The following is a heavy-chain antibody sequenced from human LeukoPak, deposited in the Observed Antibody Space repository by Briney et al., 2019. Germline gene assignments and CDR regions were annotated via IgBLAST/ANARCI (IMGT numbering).Heavy chain of an antibody. D-gene: IGHD3-22*01. V-gene: IGHV1-69*05. Sequence: SVKVSCKASGGTFSSYAISWVRQAPGQGLEWMGRIIPIFGTANYAQKSQGRVTITTDESTSTAYMELSSLRSEDTAVYYCARDFANYYDSSRLDYWGQGTLVTVSS. CDR2: IIPIFGTA. CDR1: GGTFSSYA. CDR3: ARDFANYYDSSRLDY. J-gene: IGHJ4*02.